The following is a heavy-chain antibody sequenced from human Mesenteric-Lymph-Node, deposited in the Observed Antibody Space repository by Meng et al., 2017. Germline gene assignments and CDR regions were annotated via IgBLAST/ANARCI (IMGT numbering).Heavy chain of an antibody. Sequence: QVQLVESGGGLVKPGGSLRLSWAASGFTFSGYYMSWIRQAPGKGLEWVSYINGPDSVIYYADSVKGRFTISRDNAKNSLYLQMNSLRAEDTAVYYCARDLVNFDSSGGPWGQGTLVTVSS. CDR1: GFTFSGYY. J-gene: IGHJ5*02. CDR2: INGPDSVI. D-gene: IGHD3-22*01. V-gene: IGHV3-11*01. CDR3: ARDLVNFDSSGGP.